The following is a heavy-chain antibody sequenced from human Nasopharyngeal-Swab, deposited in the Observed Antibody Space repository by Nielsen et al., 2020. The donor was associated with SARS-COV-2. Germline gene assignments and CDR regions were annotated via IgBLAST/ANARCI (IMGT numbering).Heavy chain of an antibody. J-gene: IGHJ6*02. CDR3: AKDFVGQMDV. D-gene: IGHD3-10*01. CDR2: IKQDGSEK. V-gene: IGHV3-7*03. CDR1: GFTFSSYW. Sequence: GESLKIPCAASGFTFSSYWMSWVRQAPGKGLEWVANIKQDGSEKYYVDSVKGRFTISRDNAKNSLYLQMNSLRAEDTAVYYCAKDFVGQMDVWGQGTTVTVSS.